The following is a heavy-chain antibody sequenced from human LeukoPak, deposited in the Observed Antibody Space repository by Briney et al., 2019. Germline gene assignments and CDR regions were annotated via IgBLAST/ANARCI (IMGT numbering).Heavy chain of an antibody. V-gene: IGHV2-5*02. J-gene: IGHJ4*02. CDR2: IHCDDYK. CDR1: GFLLSTSGVG. Sequence: SGPTLVNPTQTLPLPCTFSGFLLSTSGVGVGWIRQPPGKALDWLALIHCDDYKRCSPSLKSRLTITKDTSKNQVVLTMTNMDPVDTATYYCAHRTYYYDSSGHAFDYWGQGTLVTVSS. D-gene: IGHD3-22*01. CDR3: AHRTYYYDSSGHAFDY.